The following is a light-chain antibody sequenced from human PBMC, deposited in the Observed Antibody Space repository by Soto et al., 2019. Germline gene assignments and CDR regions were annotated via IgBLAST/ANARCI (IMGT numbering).Light chain of an antibody. CDR3: QQYNSYLFT. CDR2: KAS. J-gene: IGKJ3*01. Sequence: DIQMTQSPSTLSASVGDRVTITCRASQSISSWLAWYQQKPGKAPKLLIYKASSLESGVPSRFSGSGSGTXXXXXXXXXXXXXFATYYCQQYNSYLFTFGPGTKVDIK. V-gene: IGKV1-5*03. CDR1: QSISSW.